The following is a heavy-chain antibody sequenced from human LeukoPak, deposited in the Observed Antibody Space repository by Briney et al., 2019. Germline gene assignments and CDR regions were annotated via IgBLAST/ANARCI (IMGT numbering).Heavy chain of an antibody. Sequence: PGGSLRLSCAASGFTFSTYGMNWVRQAPGKGLEWVSHISSISDTIKYADSVKGRFTISRDNAKNSLYLHMNSLRAEDTAVYYCARDLPLNYHYSSDYYPLFDYWGQGTLVTVSS. V-gene: IGHV3-48*01. CDR3: ARDLPLNYHYSSDYYPLFDY. CDR1: GFTFSTYG. D-gene: IGHD3-22*01. J-gene: IGHJ4*02. CDR2: ISSISDTI.